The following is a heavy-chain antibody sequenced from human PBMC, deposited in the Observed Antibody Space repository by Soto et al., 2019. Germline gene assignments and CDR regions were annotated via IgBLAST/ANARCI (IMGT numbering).Heavy chain of an antibody. J-gene: IGHJ4*02. D-gene: IGHD3-10*01. CDR3: ARHFTFGLYYLDY. V-gene: IGHV5-51*01. Sequence: GESLKISCKGSGCSFSSSWIGWVRQMPGKGLEWMGVIYPDDSDTRYSPAFQGQVSISADKSIDTAYLQWSSLKASDTAMYYCARHFTFGLYYLDYWGQGTQVTVSS. CDR1: GCSFSSSW. CDR2: IYPDDSDT.